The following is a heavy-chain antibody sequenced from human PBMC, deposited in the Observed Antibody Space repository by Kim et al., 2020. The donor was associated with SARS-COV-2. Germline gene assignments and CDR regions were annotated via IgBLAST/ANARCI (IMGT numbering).Heavy chain of an antibody. V-gene: IGHV1-69*01. J-gene: IGHJ4*02. CDR3: ARTRAGIAAAGTRPYYFDY. Sequence: GRVTITADESTSTAYMELSSLRSEDTAVYYCARTRAGIAAAGTRPYYFDYWGQGTLVTVSS. D-gene: IGHD6-13*01.